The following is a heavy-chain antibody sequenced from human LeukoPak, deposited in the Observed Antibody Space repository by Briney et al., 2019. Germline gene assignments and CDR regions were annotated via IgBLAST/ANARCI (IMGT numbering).Heavy chain of an antibody. CDR2: TYYRSKWYN. CDR3: ARTQIDSSSWYDDAFGV. D-gene: IGHD6-13*01. V-gene: IGHV6-1*01. J-gene: IGHJ3*01. Sequence: SQTLSLTCAISGDSVSSDSAAWNWIRQSPSRGPEWLGRTYYRSKWYNDYAVSVKSRITIKSDTSKNQFSLQLESVTPEDTAVYYCARTQIDSSSWYDDAFGVWGQGTMVAVS. CDR1: GDSVSSDSAA.